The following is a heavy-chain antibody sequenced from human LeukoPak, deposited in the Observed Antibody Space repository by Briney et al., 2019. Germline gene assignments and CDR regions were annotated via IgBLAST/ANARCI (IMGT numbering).Heavy chain of an antibody. CDR1: GYTFTGYG. D-gene: IGHD3-22*01. V-gene: IGHV1-18*01. CDR2: ISAYNGNT. CDR3: ARDDYDSSGAHFDY. Sequence: ASVKVSCRASGYTFTGYGISWVRQAPGQGLEWMGWISAYNGNTNYAQKLQGRVTMTTDTSTSTAYMELRGLRSDDTAVYYCARDDYDSSGAHFDYWGQGTLVTVSS. J-gene: IGHJ4*02.